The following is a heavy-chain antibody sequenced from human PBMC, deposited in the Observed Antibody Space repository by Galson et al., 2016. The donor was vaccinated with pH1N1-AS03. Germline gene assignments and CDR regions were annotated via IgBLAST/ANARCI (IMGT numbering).Heavy chain of an antibody. D-gene: IGHD1-26*01. CDR1: GYTFSAYY. Sequence: SVKASCKASGYTFSAYYMHWARQAPGQGLEWLGRINSKNGDTDYAPKFRDRLTMTRDTSITTAYLELRSLTSGDTALYYCATPQSLKVGATSAFDLWGRGTLVTVTS. CDR2: INSKNGDT. J-gene: IGHJ2*01. CDR3: ATPQSLKVGATSAFDL. V-gene: IGHV1-2*06.